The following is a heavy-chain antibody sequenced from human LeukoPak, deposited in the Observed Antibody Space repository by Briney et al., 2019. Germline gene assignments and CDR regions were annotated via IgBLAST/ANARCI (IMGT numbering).Heavy chain of an antibody. J-gene: IGHJ4*02. CDR1: GFTFSHYY. V-gene: IGHV3-11*01. Sequence: PGGSVRLSCAASGFTFSHYYMSWIRQAPGKGLEWLSYISSSGSTIYYADSVKGRFTISRDNAKNSLYLQMNSLRAEDTAVYYCARGAEMEWLLFGYWGQGTLVTVSS. CDR3: ARGAEMEWLLFGY. D-gene: IGHD3-3*01. CDR2: ISSSGSTI.